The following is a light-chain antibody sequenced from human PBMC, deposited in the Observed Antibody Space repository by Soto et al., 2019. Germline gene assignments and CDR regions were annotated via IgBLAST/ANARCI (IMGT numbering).Light chain of an antibody. CDR2: GNS. J-gene: IGLJ1*01. Sequence: QSVLTQPPSVSGAPGQRVTISCTGSSSNIGAGYDVHWYQQLPGTAPKLLIYGNSNRPSGVPDRFSGSKSGTLASLAITGLQAEDEADYYCQSYDSSLSVLYVCGTGTKVTVL. CDR1: SSNIGAGYD. V-gene: IGLV1-40*01. CDR3: QSYDSSLSVLYV.